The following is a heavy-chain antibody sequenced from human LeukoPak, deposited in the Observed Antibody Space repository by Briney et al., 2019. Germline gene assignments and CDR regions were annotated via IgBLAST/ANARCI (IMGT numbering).Heavy chain of an antibody. D-gene: IGHD3-22*01. CDR2: IRSKANSYAT. Sequence: PGGFLRLSCAASGFTFSGSAMHWVRQASGKGLEWVGRIRSKANSYATAYAASVKGRFTISRDDSKNTAYLQMNSLKTEDTAVYYCTSRGYYYDSSGYLDYWGQGTLVTVSS. J-gene: IGHJ4*02. CDR3: TSRGYYYDSSGYLDY. CDR1: GFTFSGSA. V-gene: IGHV3-73*01.